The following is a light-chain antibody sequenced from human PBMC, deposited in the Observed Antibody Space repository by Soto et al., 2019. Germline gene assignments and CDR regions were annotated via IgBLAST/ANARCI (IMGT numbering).Light chain of an antibody. CDR1: QSVRSN. CDR2: AES. J-gene: IGKJ1*01. CDR3: QQYSIWRT. Sequence: EIVMTQSPATLSVSSGERATLSCRASQSVRSNLAWYQQKPGQAPRLVIYAESTRATGIPDRFSGSVSGTEFTLTISSLQSEDFAVYYCQQYSIWRTVGQGTKVEIK. V-gene: IGKV3-15*01.